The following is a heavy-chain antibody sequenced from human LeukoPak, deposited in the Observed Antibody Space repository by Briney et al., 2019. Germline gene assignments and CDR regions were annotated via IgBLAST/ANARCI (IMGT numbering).Heavy chain of an antibody. J-gene: IGHJ4*02. CDR3: ARERMYSGSGSTYPYYDY. V-gene: IGHV3-7*01. Sequence: PGGSLRLSCAASGFTFSSYWMSWVRQSPGKGLEWVANIKPDGSEKYFMDSVKGRFNISRDNAKNALYLEMNSLRAEDTAEYFCARERMYSGSGSTYPYYDYWGQGTLVTVSS. CDR2: IKPDGSEK. D-gene: IGHD3-10*01. CDR1: GFTFSSYW.